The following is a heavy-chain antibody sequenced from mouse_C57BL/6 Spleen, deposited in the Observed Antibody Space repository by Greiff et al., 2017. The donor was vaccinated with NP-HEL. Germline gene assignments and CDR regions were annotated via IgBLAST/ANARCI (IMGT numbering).Heavy chain of an antibody. CDR3: ARCYSGSSFDY. CDR2: IDPSDSYT. V-gene: IGHV1-69*01. J-gene: IGHJ2*01. Sequence: QVQLQQPGAELVMPGASVKLSCKASGYTFTSYWMHWVKQRPGQGLAWIGEIDPSDSYTNYNQKFKGKSTLTVDKSSSTAYMQLSSLTSEDAAVYYCARCYSGSSFDYWGQGTTLTVSS. D-gene: IGHD1-1*01. CDR1: GYTFTSYW.